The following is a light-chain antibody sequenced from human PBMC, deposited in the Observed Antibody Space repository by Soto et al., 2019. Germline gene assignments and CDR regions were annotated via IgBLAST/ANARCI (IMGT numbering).Light chain of an antibody. CDR2: QDS. CDR3: EAWDSSTAVV. CDR1: KLGDKY. J-gene: IGLJ2*01. V-gene: IGLV3-1*01. Sequence: SYELTQPPSVSVSPGQTASITCSGDKLGDKYACWYQQKPGQSPVLVIYQDSKRPSGIPERFSGSNSLNTATLTISGTQAMDEADYYCEAWDSSTAVVFGGGTKVTVL.